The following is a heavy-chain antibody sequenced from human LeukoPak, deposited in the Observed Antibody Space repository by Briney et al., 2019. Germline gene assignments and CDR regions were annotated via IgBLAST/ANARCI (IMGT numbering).Heavy chain of an antibody. J-gene: IGHJ5*02. CDR2: ISGSSSYI. CDR3: ARANYYGSGSYAPWFDP. V-gene: IGHV3-21*01. Sequence: GGSLRLSCAASGFTFRSYSMNWVRQAPGKGLEWVSSISGSSSYIYYADSVKGRFTISRDNAKSSLYLQMNSLRAEDTAVYYCARANYYGSGSYAPWFDPWGQGTLVTVSS. CDR1: GFTFRSYS. D-gene: IGHD3-10*01.